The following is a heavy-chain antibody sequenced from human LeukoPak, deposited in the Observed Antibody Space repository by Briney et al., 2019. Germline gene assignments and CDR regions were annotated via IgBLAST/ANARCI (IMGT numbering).Heavy chain of an antibody. CDR1: GGSFSGYY. Sequence: SETLSLTCAVYGGSFSGYYWSWIRQPPGKGLEWIGEINHSGSTNYNPSLKSRVTISVDTSKNQFSLKLSSVTAADTAVYYCAREGVATRRPFDYWGQGTLVTVSS. CDR3: AREGVATRRPFDY. V-gene: IGHV4-34*01. J-gene: IGHJ4*02. CDR2: INHSGST. D-gene: IGHD5-12*01.